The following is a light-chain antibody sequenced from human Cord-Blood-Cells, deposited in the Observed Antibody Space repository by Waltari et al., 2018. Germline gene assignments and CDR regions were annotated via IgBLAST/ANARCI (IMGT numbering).Light chain of an antibody. CDR2: DAS. J-gene: IGKJ3*01. Sequence: DIQMTQSPCSLSASVGDRVTITCQASQDISNYLNWYQQKPGKAPKLLIYDASNLETGVPSRFSGSGSGTDFTFTISSLQPEDIATYYCQQYDNLTFGPGTKVDIK. V-gene: IGKV1-33*01. CDR1: QDISNY. CDR3: QQYDNLT.